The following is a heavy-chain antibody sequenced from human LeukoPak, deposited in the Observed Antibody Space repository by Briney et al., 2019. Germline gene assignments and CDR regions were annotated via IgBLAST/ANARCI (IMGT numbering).Heavy chain of an antibody. CDR2: IIPIFGTA. CDR3: AVAGSRNFDY. V-gene: IGHV1-69*01. D-gene: IGHD6-19*01. CDR1: GVTLSGYA. J-gene: IGHJ4*02. Sequence: GSSVKVSCRASGVTLSGYAISWVRQAPGQGLEWMGGIIPIFGTANYAQKFQGRVTITADESTSTAYMELSSLRSEDTAVYYCAVAGSRNFDYWGQGTLVTVSS.